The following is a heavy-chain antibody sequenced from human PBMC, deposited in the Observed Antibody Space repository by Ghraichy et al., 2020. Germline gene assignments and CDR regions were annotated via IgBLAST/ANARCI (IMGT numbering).Heavy chain of an antibody. V-gene: IGHV3-53*01. CDR1: GFTVSSKF. J-gene: IGHJ4*02. CDR2: IYSGGST. CDR3: GRARSGWYPIFDY. D-gene: IGHD6-19*01. Sequence: GESLNISCAVSGFTVSSKFMSWVRQAPGKGLEWVSVIYSGGSTYYADSVKGRFTISRDNSKNTLFLQMNSLRAEDTAVYYWGRARSGWYPIFDYWGQGTLVTVSS.